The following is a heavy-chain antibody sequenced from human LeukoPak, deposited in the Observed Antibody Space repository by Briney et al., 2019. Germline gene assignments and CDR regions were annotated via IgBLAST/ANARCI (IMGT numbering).Heavy chain of an antibody. CDR2: ISSSSYT. V-gene: IGHV3-11*03. CDR1: GFTFSDYY. Sequence: PGGSLRLSCAASGFTFSDYYMSWIRQAPGKGLEWVSYISSSSYTNYADSVKGRFTISRDNAKNSLYLQMNSLRAEDTAVYYCAGRHYGSGSYPNYWGQGTLVTVSS. J-gene: IGHJ4*02. CDR3: AGRHYGSGSYPNY. D-gene: IGHD3-10*01.